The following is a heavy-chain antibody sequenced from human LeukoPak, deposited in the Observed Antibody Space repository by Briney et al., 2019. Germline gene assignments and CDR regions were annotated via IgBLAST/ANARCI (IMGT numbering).Heavy chain of an antibody. Sequence: SETLSLTCAVYGGSFSGYYWSWIRQPAGKGLEWIGRIYTSGSTNYNPSLKSRVTMSVDTSKNQFSLKLSSVTAADTAVYYCARWVGGGLLWQHEENWFDPWGQGTLVTVSS. J-gene: IGHJ5*02. D-gene: IGHD6-13*01. CDR3: ARWVGGGLLWQHEENWFDP. CDR1: GGSFSGYY. V-gene: IGHV4-59*10. CDR2: IYTSGST.